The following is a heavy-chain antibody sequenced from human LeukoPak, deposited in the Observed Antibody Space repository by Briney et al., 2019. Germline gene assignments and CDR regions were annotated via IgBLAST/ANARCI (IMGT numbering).Heavy chain of an antibody. D-gene: IGHD5-12*01. CDR2: IIPIFGIA. V-gene: IGHV1-69*04. CDR3: ARDRDSGYDSYYYGMDV. Sequence: GASVKVSCKASGGTFSSYAISWVRQAPGQGLEWMGRIIPIFGIANYAQKFQGRVTITADKSTSTAYMELSSLRSEDTAVYYCARDRDSGYDSYYYGMDVWGQGTTVTVSS. CDR1: GGTFSSYA. J-gene: IGHJ6*02.